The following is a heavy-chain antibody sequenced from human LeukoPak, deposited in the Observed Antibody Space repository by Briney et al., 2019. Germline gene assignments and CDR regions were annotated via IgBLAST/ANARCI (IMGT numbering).Heavy chain of an antibody. CDR1: GYIFTTYF. CDR2: INPSGGST. D-gene: IGHD3-22*01. CDR3: ARELSMEDPFTPKDHDSCFGDAFDI. V-gene: IGHV1-46*01. J-gene: IGHJ3*02. Sequence: ASVKVSCKASGYIFTTYFIHWVRQAPGQGLEWMGIINPSGGSTSYAQKFQGRVTMTRDMSTSTVFMALFSLRSEDTAVYYCARELSMEDPFTPKDHDSCFGDAFDIWGQGTKVTVSS.